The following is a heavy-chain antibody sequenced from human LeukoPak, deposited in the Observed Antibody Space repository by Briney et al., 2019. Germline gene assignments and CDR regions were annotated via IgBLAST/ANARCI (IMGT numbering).Heavy chain of an antibody. J-gene: IGHJ3*02. CDR2: IWYGGSNK. D-gene: IGHD3-3*01. CDR1: GFTFSSYG. V-gene: IGHV3-30*02. CDR3: AKDQTIFGPPRAFDI. Sequence: PGGSLRLSCAASGFTFSSYGMHWVRQAPGKGLEWVAVIWYGGSNKYYADSVKGRFTISRDNSKNTLYLQMNSLRAEDTAVYYCAKDQTIFGPPRAFDIWGQGTMVTVSS.